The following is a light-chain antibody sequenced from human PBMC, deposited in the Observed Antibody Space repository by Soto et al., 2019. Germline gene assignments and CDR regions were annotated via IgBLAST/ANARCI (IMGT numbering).Light chain of an antibody. CDR3: LQTYYYPPT. CDR1: QGIRND. J-gene: IGKJ1*01. CDR2: AGS. Sequence: AIQMTQSPSSLSASVGDRGTITCRTSQGIRNDLGWYQQKPGKAPKLRIYAGSTLQIGVPSRFSGSGAGTDFTLTNSGLQHEDSATYYSLQTYYYPPTFGQGTKVDIK. V-gene: IGKV1-6*01.